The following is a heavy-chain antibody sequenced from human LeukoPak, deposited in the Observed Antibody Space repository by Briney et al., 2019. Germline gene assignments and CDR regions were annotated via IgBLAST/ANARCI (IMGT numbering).Heavy chain of an antibody. Sequence: PGGSLRLSCAASGFTFSSYSMNWVRQAPGKGLEWVSSISSSSSYIYYADSVKGRFTISRDNAKNSLYLQMNSLRAEDTAVYYCASSGYSGYDSPFDYWGQGTLVTVSS. V-gene: IGHV3-21*01. J-gene: IGHJ4*02. CDR2: ISSSSSYI. CDR1: GFTFSSYS. CDR3: ASSGYSGYDSPFDY. D-gene: IGHD5-12*01.